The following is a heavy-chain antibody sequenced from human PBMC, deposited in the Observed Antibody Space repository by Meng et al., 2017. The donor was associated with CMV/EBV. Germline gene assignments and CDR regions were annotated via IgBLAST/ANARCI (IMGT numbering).Heavy chain of an antibody. CDR1: GYTFIDYG. Sequence: ASVKVSCKASGYTFIDYGISWVRQAPGQGLEWMGWISAYNGNTNYAQKLQGRVTMTTDTSTSTAYMELRSLRSDDTAVYYCARWSSLTGTRGNWFDPWGQGTLVTVSS. D-gene: IGHD1-7*01. V-gene: IGHV1-18*01. CDR3: ARWSSLTGTRGNWFDP. CDR2: ISAYNGNT. J-gene: IGHJ5*02.